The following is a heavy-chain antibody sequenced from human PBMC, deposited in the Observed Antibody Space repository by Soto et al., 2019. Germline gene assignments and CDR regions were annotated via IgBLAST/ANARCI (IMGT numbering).Heavy chain of an antibody. CDR3: AREGYDYVWGSYRRYYFDY. Sequence: QVQLVQSGAEVKKPGASVKVSCKASGYTFTGYYMHWVRQAPGQGLEWMGWINPNSGGTNYAQKFQGWVTMTRDTSISTAYMGLRRLRSDDTAVYYCAREGYDYVWGSYRRYYFDYWGQGTLVTVSS. V-gene: IGHV1-2*04. D-gene: IGHD3-16*02. CDR2: INPNSGGT. CDR1: GYTFTGYY. J-gene: IGHJ4*02.